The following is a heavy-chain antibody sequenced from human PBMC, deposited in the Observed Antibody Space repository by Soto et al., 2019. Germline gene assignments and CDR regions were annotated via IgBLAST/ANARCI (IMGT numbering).Heavy chain of an antibody. Sequence: QVQLVESGGGVVQPGRSLRLSCAASGFSFSSYGMHWVRQAPGKGLEWVAMISYDGTDEYYADSVKGRFTISRDNSKNAVYPXTNSLRAEDTTVYYRGXQASDWNAHFDYSGEGTPV. D-gene: IGHD1-1*01. CDR1: GFSFSSYG. CDR3: GXQASDWNAHFDY. J-gene: IGHJ4*02. CDR2: ISYDGTDE. V-gene: IGHV3-30*03.